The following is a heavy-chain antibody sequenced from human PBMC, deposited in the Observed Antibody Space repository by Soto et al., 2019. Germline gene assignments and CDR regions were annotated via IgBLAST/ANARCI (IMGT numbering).Heavy chain of an antibody. J-gene: IGHJ5*02. CDR3: ARQFPTDNYGNRLDP. CDR2: ISSGGTT. V-gene: IGHV3-53*01. Sequence: DVQLVESGGGLIQPGGSLRLSCAASGFTVNSSYMTWIRQAPGKGLQWVADISSGGTTKYADSVRGGFSISRDMSKNTLYLQMNSLRVEDTAIYSCARQFPTDNYGNRLDPWGQGTLVTVSA. D-gene: IGHD4-17*01. CDR1: GFTVNSSY.